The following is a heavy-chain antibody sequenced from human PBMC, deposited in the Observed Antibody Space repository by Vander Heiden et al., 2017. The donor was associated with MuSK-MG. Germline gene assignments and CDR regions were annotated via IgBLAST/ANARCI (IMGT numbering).Heavy chain of an antibody. J-gene: IGHJ4*02. V-gene: IGHV4-38-2*02. Sequence: QVQLQESGPGLVRPSAPLSLTCTVSGSSISSGYYCGWIRQPPGKGLEWSVVIYHSGSTYYNPSLKSRVTISLDTSKNQFSLKLSSVTAADTAVYYCAIDERYNNAWWPFDNWGQGTLVTVSS. D-gene: IGHD6-19*01. CDR2: IYHSGST. CDR1: GSSISSGYY. CDR3: AIDERYNNAWWPFDN.